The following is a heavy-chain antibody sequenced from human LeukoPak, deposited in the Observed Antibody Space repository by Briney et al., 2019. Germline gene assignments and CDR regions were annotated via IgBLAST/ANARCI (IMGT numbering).Heavy chain of an antibody. Sequence: GGCLSLSSPASGFTFDDYAMHWVRPAAGRGLEWVSLISGDGGSTNHPDSVKGRFTISRDNSKNSLYLQMNSLRTEDTAFYYCAKSLYHYYDSSGYYYDNYFDYWGQGTLVTVSS. J-gene: IGHJ4*02. CDR3: AKSLYHYYDSSGYYYDNYFDY. V-gene: IGHV3-43*02. CDR1: GFTFDDYA. D-gene: IGHD3-22*01. CDR2: ISGDGGST.